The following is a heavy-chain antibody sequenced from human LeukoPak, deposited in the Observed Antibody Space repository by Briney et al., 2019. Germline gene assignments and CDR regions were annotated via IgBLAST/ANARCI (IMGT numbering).Heavy chain of an antibody. CDR3: ARDGGGNYPSDH. Sequence: PSETLSLTCTVSGGSISSGGYYWSWIRQHPGKGLEWIGYIYYSGSTYYNPSLKSRVTISVDTSKNQFSLKLSSVTAADTAVYYCARDGGGNYPSDHWGQGTLVTVSS. D-gene: IGHD1-26*01. V-gene: IGHV4-31*03. J-gene: IGHJ4*02. CDR1: GGSISSGGYY. CDR2: IYYSGST.